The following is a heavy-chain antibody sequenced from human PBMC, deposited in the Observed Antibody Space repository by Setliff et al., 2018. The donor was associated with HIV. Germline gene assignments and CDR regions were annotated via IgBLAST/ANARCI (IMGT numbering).Heavy chain of an antibody. CDR1: GDTFSRYA. V-gene: IGHV1-69*10. CDR3: ASAYDYYMDV. J-gene: IGHJ6*03. CDR2: IIPILGEA. Sequence: SVKVSCKASGDTFSRYAISWVRQAPGQGLEWMGGIIPILGEAKYAQKFQGTVTITADKSTSTVYMELSSLKSEDMAVYYCASAYDYYMDVWGKGPTVTVSS.